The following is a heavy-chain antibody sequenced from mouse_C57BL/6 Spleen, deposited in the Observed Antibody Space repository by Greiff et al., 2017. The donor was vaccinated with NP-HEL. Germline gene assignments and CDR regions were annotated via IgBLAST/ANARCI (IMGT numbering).Heavy chain of an antibody. CDR3: ARKGYGNYNFDV. J-gene: IGHJ1*03. Sequence: QVQLQQPGAELVKPGASVKLSCKASGYTFTSYWMHWVKQRPGQGLEWIGMIHPNSGSTNYNEKFKSKATLTVDKSSSTAYMQLSSLPSEDSAVYYCARKGYGNYNFDVWGTGTTVTVSS. CDR1: GYTFTSYW. CDR2: IHPNSGST. D-gene: IGHD2-10*02. V-gene: IGHV1-64*01.